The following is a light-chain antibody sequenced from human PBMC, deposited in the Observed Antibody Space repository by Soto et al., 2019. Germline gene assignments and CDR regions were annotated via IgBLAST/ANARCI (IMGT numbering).Light chain of an antibody. J-gene: IGKJ5*01. Sequence: DIVMTQSPLSLPVTPGEPASISCRSSQSLLHSNGYTYLDWYLQKPGQSPRLLIYLGSNRASGVPDRFSGRGSGTDFTLKISRVEAEDVGLYYCMHALEVPVTFGQGTRLEIK. CDR1: QSLLHSNGYTY. CDR3: MHALEVPVT. V-gene: IGKV2-28*01. CDR2: LGS.